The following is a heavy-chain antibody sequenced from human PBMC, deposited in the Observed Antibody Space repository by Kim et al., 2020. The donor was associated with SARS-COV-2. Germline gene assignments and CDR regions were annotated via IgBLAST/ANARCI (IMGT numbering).Heavy chain of an antibody. CDR3: ARDRGGYDAPTFDY. J-gene: IGHJ4*02. D-gene: IGHD5-12*01. Sequence: ADSVKGRFTISRDNAKNTLYLQMNSLRAEDTAVYYCARDRGGYDAPTFDYWGQGTLVTVSS. V-gene: IGHV3-74*01.